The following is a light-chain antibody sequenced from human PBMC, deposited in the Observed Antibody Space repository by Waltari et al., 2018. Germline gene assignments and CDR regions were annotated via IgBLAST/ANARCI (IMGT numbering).Light chain of an antibody. V-gene: IGLV5-45*01. Sequence: PGNPPRFLLKCRSDSTEQRGSGVPSRFSVSKDSSANAALLLISGLQSEDEADYYCMILYNDAVVFGGGTKLTVL. CDR2: CRSDSTE. CDR3: MILYNDAVV. J-gene: IGLJ2*01.